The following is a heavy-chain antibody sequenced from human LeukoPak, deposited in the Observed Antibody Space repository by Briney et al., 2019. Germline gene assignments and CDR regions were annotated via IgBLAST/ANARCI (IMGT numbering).Heavy chain of an antibody. Sequence: SVKVSCNTSGGTFSSYAISWVRQAPGQGLEWVGRIIPILGIANYAQKFQGRVTITADKSTSTAYMELSSLRSEDTAVYYCMTTYYYDSSGPPKGFQHWGQGTLVTVSS. V-gene: IGHV1-69*04. D-gene: IGHD3-22*01. CDR1: GGTFSSYA. J-gene: IGHJ1*01. CDR3: MTTYYYDSSGPPKGFQH. CDR2: IIPILGIA.